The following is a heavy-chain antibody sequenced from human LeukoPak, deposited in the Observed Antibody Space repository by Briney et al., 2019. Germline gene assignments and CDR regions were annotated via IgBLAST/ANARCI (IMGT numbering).Heavy chain of an antibody. V-gene: IGHV4-31*03. CDR1: GGSISSGGYY. Sequence: SETLSLTCTVSGGSISSGGYYWSWIRQHPGKGLEWIGYIYYSGSTYYNPSLKSRVTISVDTSKNQFSLKLSSVTAADTAVYYCARVGPTPLYGSGTTVFDYWGQGTLVTVSS. D-gene: IGHD3-10*01. CDR3: ARVGPTPLYGSGTTVFDY. J-gene: IGHJ4*02. CDR2: IYYSGST.